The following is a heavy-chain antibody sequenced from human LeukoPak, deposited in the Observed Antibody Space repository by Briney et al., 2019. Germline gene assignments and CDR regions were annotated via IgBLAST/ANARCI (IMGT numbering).Heavy chain of an antibody. CDR2: INHSGST. D-gene: IGHD6-13*01. V-gene: IGHV4-34*01. CDR3: ARYIAAAGPNWFDP. CDR1: GGSFSGYY. Sequence: PSETLSLTCAVYGGSFSGYYWSWIRQPPGKGLEWIGEINHSGSTNYNPSLKSRVTISVDRSKNQFSLKLSSVTAADTAVYYCARYIAAAGPNWFDPWGQGTLVTVSS. J-gene: IGHJ5*02.